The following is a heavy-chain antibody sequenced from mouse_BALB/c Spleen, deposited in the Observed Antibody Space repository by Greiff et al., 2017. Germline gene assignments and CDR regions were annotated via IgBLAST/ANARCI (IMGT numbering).Heavy chain of an antibody. V-gene: IGHV1-77*01. CDR1: GYTFTDYV. CDR3: ASRDEFAY. D-gene: IGHD3-3*01. Sequence: VQLQQSGPELVKPGASVKMSCKASGYTFTDYVISWVKQRTGQGLEWIGEIYPGSGSTYYNEKFKGKATLTADKSSNTAYMQLSSLTSEDSAVYFCASRDEFAYWGQGTLVTVSA. J-gene: IGHJ3*01. CDR2: IYPGSGST.